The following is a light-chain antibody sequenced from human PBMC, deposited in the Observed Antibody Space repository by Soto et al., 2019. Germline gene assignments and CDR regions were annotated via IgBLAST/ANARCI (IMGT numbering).Light chain of an antibody. CDR3: ETWDGNTRV. J-gene: IGLJ3*02. Sequence: QPVLTQSSSASASLGSSGKLTCTLSSGHSSYIIAWHQQQPGKAPRYLMKLEGSGSYNKGSGVPDRFSGSSSGADRYLTISNLQFEDEADYYCETWDGNTRVFGGGTTLTVL. CDR2: LEGSGSY. CDR1: SGHSSYI. V-gene: IGLV4-60*02.